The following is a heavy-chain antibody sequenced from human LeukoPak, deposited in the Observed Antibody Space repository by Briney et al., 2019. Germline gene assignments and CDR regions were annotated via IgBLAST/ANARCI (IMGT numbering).Heavy chain of an antibody. CDR1: GLTFSSYW. Sequence: GGSLRLACAAAGLTFSSYWIHWVRQVPGKGLVWVARINPGGSSITYADSVKGRFTISRDNAKNTLYLQMDSLRAEDTGVYYCARSNQADDYWGQGTLVTVSS. V-gene: IGHV3-74*01. J-gene: IGHJ4*02. D-gene: IGHD1-14*01. CDR3: ARSNQADDY. CDR2: INPGGSSI.